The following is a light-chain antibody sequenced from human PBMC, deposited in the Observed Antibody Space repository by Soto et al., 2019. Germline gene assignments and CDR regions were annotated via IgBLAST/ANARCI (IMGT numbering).Light chain of an antibody. Sequence: QSALTQPASVSGSPGQLITISCTGTSSDVGGYDYVSWYQQHPGKAPRLMIYDVNNRPSGVSNRFSGSKSGNTASLTISGLQAEDEADYYCNSYSTSSTPLVFGGGTKLTVL. CDR2: DVN. CDR3: NSYSTSSTPLV. J-gene: IGLJ2*01. V-gene: IGLV2-14*03. CDR1: SSDVGGYDY.